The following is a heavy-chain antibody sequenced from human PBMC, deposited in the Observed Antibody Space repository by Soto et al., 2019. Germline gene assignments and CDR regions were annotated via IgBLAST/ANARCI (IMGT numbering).Heavy chain of an antibody. Sequence: KASETLSLTCAVSGGSISGGGYSWSWIRQPPGKGLEWIGYTYHSGMTSYNPSLKSRVTISVDRSENQFSLKLTSVTAADTAVYYCARGPFYGDYVGLDYWGQGTLVTVSS. CDR2: TYHSGMT. D-gene: IGHD4-17*01. J-gene: IGHJ4*02. CDR3: ARGPFYGDYVGLDY. CDR1: GGSISGGGYS. V-gene: IGHV4-30-2*01.